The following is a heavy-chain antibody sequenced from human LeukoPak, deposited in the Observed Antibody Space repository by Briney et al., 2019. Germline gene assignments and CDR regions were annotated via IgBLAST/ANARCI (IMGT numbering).Heavy chain of an antibody. Sequence: SSETLSLTCTVSGGSIRSSSYYWGWIRQPPGKGLEWIGSIYYSGSTYYNASLKSRGTISVDTSKNQFSPKLNSVTAADTAVYFCARQVVAVAGTGYFDYWGQGTLVTVSS. CDR2: IYYSGST. CDR1: GGSIRSSSYY. CDR3: ARQVVAVAGTGYFDY. D-gene: IGHD6-19*01. V-gene: IGHV4-39*01. J-gene: IGHJ4*02.